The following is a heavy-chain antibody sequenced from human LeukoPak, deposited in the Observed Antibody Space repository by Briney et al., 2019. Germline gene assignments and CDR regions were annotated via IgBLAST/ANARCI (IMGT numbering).Heavy chain of an antibody. CDR2: ISSSNSYI. Sequence: GGSLRLSCAVSGFTFSSYSMNWVRQAPGKGLEWVSSISSSNSYIYYADSVKGRFTISRDNAENSLFLQMNSLRAEDTAVYYCAREVGVVGATCDYWGQGTLVTVSS. CDR1: GFTFSSYS. D-gene: IGHD1-26*01. J-gene: IGHJ4*02. V-gene: IGHV3-21*01. CDR3: AREVGVVGATCDY.